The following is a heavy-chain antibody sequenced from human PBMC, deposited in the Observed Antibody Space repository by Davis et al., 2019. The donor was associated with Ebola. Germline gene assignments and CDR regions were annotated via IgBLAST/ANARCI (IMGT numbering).Heavy chain of an antibody. CDR3: ARDRYYDSSGYPQIY. J-gene: IGHJ4*02. D-gene: IGHD3-22*01. Sequence: ASVKVSCKASGYTFTGYYMHWVRQAPGQGLEWMGWINPNSGGTNYAQKFQGRVTMTRDTSISTAYMELSRLRSDDTAVYYCARDRYYDSSGYPQIYWGQGTLVTVSS. V-gene: IGHV1-2*02. CDR1: GYTFTGYY. CDR2: INPNSGGT.